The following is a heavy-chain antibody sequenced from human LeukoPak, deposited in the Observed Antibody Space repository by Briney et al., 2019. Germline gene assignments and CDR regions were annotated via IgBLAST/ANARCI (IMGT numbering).Heavy chain of an antibody. J-gene: IGHJ4*02. V-gene: IGHV3-7*04. CDR3: ARPYSSTWRGVFHY. D-gene: IGHD6-13*01. CDR1: GFTFSSYG. CDR2: IKEDGSEK. Sequence: PGGSLRLSCAASGFTFSSYGMHWVRQAPGKGLEWVANIKEDGSEKYYVDSVKGRFTISRDNAKDSLYLQMNSLRAEDTAVYYCARPYSSTWRGVFHYWGQGILVTVSS.